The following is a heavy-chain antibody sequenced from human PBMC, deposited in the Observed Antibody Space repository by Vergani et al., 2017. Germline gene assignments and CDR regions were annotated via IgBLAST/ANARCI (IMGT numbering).Heavy chain of an antibody. V-gene: IGHV4-39*01. Sequence: QLQLQESGPGLVKPSETLSLTCTVSGGSITYGAFYWGWIRQSPGKGLEWIGSIYYSENKFYNPSLESRVTLSIDTTKNQFSLKLKSVTAADTAVYYCARGLVPRGYCSSTSCYGAPDYWGQGTLVTVSS. J-gene: IGHJ4*02. CDR2: IYYSENK. D-gene: IGHD2-2*03. CDR1: GGSITYGAFY. CDR3: ARGLVPRGYCSSTSCYGAPDY.